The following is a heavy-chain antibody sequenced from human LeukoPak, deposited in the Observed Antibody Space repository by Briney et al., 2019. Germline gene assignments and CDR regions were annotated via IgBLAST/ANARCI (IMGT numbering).Heavy chain of an antibody. Sequence: PSETLSLTCTVSGGSISSGSYYWSWIRQPAGKGLEWIGRIYTSGNTNYNPSVKSRVTVSVDTSKNQFSLKVSSVTAADTAVYHCARDRGYSYGHEAFDIWGQGTMVTVSS. CDR1: GGSISSGSYY. D-gene: IGHD5-18*01. J-gene: IGHJ3*02. V-gene: IGHV4-61*02. CDR2: IYTSGNT. CDR3: ARDRGYSYGHEAFDI.